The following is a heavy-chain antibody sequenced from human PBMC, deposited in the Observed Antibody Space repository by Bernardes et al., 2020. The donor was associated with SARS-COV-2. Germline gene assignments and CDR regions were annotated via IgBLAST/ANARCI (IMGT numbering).Heavy chain of an antibody. J-gene: IGHJ6*02. D-gene: IGHD1-1*01. CDR3: ARDFGTGYYYYGMDV. CDR1: GFTFSSYA. V-gene: IGHV3-23*01. Sequence: GGSLRLSCAPSGFTFSSYAMSWVRQAPGKGLEWVSGISGSGGSAYYADSVKGRFTISRDNSKNTLYLQMNSLRAEDTAVYYCARDFGTGYYYYGMDVWGQGTTVTVSS. CDR2: ISGSGGSA.